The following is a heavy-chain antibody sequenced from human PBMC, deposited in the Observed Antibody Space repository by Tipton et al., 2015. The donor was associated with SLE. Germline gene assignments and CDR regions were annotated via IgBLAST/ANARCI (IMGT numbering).Heavy chain of an antibody. D-gene: IGHD1-26*01. CDR2: INHSGST. Sequence: LRLSCAASGFTFSSYAMSWVRQPPGKGLEWIGEINHSGSTNYNPSLKSRVTISVDTSKNQFSLKLSSVTAADTAVYYCASRGTKGYNWFDPWGQGTLVTVSS. CDR3: ASRGTKGYNWFDP. CDR1: GFTFSSYA. V-gene: IGHV4-34*01. J-gene: IGHJ5*02.